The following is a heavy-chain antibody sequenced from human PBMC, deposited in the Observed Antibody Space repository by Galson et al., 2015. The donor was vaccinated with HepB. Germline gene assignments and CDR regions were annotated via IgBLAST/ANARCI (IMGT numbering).Heavy chain of an antibody. V-gene: IGHV4-4*02. J-gene: IGHJ6*02. Sequence: ETLSLTCTVSGGSISSSYWWSWVRQSPGKGLEWIGEIYRSGNINYNPSLASRVTMSIDKSKDQYSMNLTSVTAADTAVYYCARVGSSGSGMYYNGLDVWGQGTTVTVSS. CDR1: GGSISSSYW. CDR2: IYRSGNI. CDR3: ARVGSSGSGMYYNGLDV. D-gene: IGHD2-8*01.